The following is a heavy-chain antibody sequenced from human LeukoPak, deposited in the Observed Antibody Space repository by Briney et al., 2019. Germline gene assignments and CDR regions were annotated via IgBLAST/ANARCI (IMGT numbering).Heavy chain of an antibody. J-gene: IGHJ4*02. Sequence: NASETLSLTCTVSGGSISSSSYYWGWIRQPPGKGLEWIGSIYYSGSTYYNPSLKSRVTISVDTSKNQFSLKLSSVTAADTAVYYCARLYGSGWFDGDFWGRGTLVTVSS. D-gene: IGHD6-19*01. CDR2: IYYSGST. CDR1: GGSISSSSYY. V-gene: IGHV4-39*01. CDR3: ARLYGSGWFDGDF.